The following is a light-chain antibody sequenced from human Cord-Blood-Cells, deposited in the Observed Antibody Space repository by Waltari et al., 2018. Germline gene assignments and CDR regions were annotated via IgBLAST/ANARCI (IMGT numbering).Light chain of an antibody. CDR1: QSVSSN. V-gene: IGKV3-15*01. CDR3: QQYNNWWT. CDR2: GAS. Sequence: EIVMTHSPATLSVSPGERATLSCRASQSVSSNLAWYQQKPGQAPRLLIYGASTRPTGIPARFSGSGSGTEFTLTISSLQSEDFAVYYCQQYNNWWTFGQGTKVEIK. J-gene: IGKJ1*01.